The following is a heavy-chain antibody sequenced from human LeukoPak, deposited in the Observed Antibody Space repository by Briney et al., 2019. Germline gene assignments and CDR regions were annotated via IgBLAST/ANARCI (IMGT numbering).Heavy chain of an antibody. Sequence: SETLSLTCTVSGYSISSGYYWGWIRQPPGKGLEWIGSIYHSGSTYYNPSLKSRVTISVDTSKNQFSLKLSSVTAADTAVYYCATDPHYYDSSGYSSGGWYFDYWGQGTLVTVSS. CDR2: IYHSGST. CDR3: ATDPHYYDSSGYSSGGWYFDY. D-gene: IGHD3-22*01. V-gene: IGHV4-38-2*02. CDR1: GYSISSGYY. J-gene: IGHJ4*02.